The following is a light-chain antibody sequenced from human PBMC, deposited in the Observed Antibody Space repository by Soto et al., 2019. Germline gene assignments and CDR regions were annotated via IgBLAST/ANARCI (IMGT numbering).Light chain of an antibody. J-gene: IGKJ5*01. V-gene: IGKV3D-15*01. CDR2: GAY. CDR1: QRVGVN. Sequence: TLSPATXSVQRRERAPARCGARQRVGVNLAWYQKRHGKAPXLXXXGAYTRVTGIPERFSSSGSGKELTLTIRRREYEDSEGYYCQQCDNGRQITFGDGTGLEI. CDR3: QQCDNGRQIT.